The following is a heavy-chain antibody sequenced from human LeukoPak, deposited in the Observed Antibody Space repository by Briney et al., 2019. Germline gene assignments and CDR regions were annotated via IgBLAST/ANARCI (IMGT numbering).Heavy chain of an antibody. CDR3: AKTRAGNSSGRDPGWPMDY. CDR1: GFTFGSYA. Sequence: GGSLRLSCAASGFTFGSYAISWVRQAPGKGPEWVSGISGSGGITYFADPVKGRFIISRDNSKNTVYLQINNLRAEDTALYYCAKTRAGNSSGRDPGWPMDYWGQGTLVTVSS. J-gene: IGHJ4*02. V-gene: IGHV3-23*01. CDR2: ISGSGGIT. D-gene: IGHD3-22*01.